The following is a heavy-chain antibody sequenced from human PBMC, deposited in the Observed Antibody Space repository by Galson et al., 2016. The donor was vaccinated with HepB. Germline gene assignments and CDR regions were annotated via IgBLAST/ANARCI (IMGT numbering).Heavy chain of an antibody. D-gene: IGHD3-3*01. CDR3: ARNLFGAVRYTGMGV. Sequence: PALVKPTQTLTLTCTFSGFSLRTSGMCVSWIRQPPGKALEWLARIDWEDDKYYSTSLKTRLTISKDTSKNQVVLTMTNMDPVDTATYYCARNLFGAVRYTGMGVWGQGTTVTVSS. J-gene: IGHJ6*02. CDR2: IDWEDDK. CDR1: GFSLRTSGMC. V-gene: IGHV2-70*11.